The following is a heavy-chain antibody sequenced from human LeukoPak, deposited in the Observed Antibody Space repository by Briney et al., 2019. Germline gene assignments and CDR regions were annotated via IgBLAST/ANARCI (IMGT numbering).Heavy chain of an antibody. CDR2: ISSSSSSI. CDR1: GFTFSNNN. CDR3: ARVSGTIFGVVPSPYYYYYMDV. V-gene: IGHV3-21*04. Sequence: GGSLRLSCAASGFTFSNNNMNWVRQDPGEGLEWASSISSSSSSINYADSLKGRFTISRDNAKNSVYLQMNSLRAEDTAVYYCARVSGTIFGVVPSPYYYYYMDVWGKGTTVTVSS. D-gene: IGHD3-3*01. J-gene: IGHJ6*03.